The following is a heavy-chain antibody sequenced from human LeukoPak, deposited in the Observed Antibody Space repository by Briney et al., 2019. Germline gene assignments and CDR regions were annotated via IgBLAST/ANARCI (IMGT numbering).Heavy chain of an antibody. J-gene: IGHJ4*02. CDR3: ARSRTHDY. CDR2: ISGSGSAV. CDR1: GFTFSSYS. Sequence: GGSLRLSCAASGFTFSSYSMNWVRQAPGKGLEWVSYISGSGSAVYYADSVKGRFTISRDNAKNSLYLQMNSLRDEDTALYFCARSRTHDYWGQGTLVTVSS. V-gene: IGHV3-48*02.